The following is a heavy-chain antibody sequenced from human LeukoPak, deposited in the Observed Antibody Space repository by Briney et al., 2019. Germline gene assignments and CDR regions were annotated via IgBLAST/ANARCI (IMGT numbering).Heavy chain of an antibody. CDR1: GGTFSSYA. CDR3: ARAAARMKNWFDP. CDR2: MNPNSGNT. V-gene: IGHV1-8*02. J-gene: IGHJ5*02. D-gene: IGHD6-13*01. Sequence: ASVKVSCKASGGTFSSYAISWVRQATGQGLEWMGWMNPNSGNTGYAQKFQGRVTMTRNTSISTAYMELSSLRSEDTAMYYCARAAARMKNWFDPWGQGTLVTVSS.